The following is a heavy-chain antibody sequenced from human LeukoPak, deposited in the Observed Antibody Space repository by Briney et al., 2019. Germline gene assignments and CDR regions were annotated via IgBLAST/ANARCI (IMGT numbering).Heavy chain of an antibody. D-gene: IGHD2-15*01. Sequence: GGSLRLSCAASGFTFSDYYMSWIRQAPGKGLEWFSYISSSRGTIYYADSVKGRFTISRDNAKNSLYLQMNSLRDEDTAVYYCARDMTFCSGGSCYSLGFDIWGQGTMVTVSS. V-gene: IGHV3-11*04. J-gene: IGHJ3*02. CDR2: ISSSRGTI. CDR3: ARDMTFCSGGSCYSLGFDI. CDR1: GFTFSDYY.